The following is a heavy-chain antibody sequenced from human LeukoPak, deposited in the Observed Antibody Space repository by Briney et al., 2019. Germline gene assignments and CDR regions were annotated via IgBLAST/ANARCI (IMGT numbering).Heavy chain of an antibody. D-gene: IGHD5-12*01. CDR1: GGSISSYY. J-gene: IGHJ3*02. V-gene: IGHV4-59*08. CDR3: ARRYSGYGNAFDI. Sequence: SETLSLTCSVSGGSISSYYWNWIRQPPGKGLEWIGYIYSSGSTNYNPALKSRVTISVDTSKNQFSLKLYSVTAADTAVYYCARRYSGYGNAFDIWGQGTMVTVSS. CDR2: IYSSGST.